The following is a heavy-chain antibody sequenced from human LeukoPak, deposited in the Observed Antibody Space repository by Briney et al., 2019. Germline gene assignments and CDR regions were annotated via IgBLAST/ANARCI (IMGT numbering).Heavy chain of an antibody. D-gene: IGHD1-7*01. J-gene: IGHJ4*02. Sequence: GGSLRLSCAASGFTFSSYAMSWVRQAPGKGLEWVSAITGSGNATYYPESVKGRFTISRDNSKNMLYLQMNSLRAEDTAVYYCAARTSYWGQGTLVTVSS. V-gene: IGHV3-23*01. CDR2: ITGSGNAT. CDR1: GFTFSSYA. CDR3: AARTSY.